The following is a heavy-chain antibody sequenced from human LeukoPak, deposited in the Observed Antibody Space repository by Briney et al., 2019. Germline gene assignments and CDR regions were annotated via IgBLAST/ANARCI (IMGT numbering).Heavy chain of an antibody. CDR1: GVTFSSYE. J-gene: IGHJ3*02. CDR2: ISSSGSTI. CDR3: ARGLEGYGDAFDI. Sequence: GGSLRLSCAASGVTFSSYEMNWVRQAPGKGLEWVSYISSSGSTIYYADSVKGRFTISRDNAKNSLYLQMNSLRAEDTAVYYCARGLEGYGDAFDIWGQGTMVTVSS. D-gene: IGHD2-15*01. V-gene: IGHV3-48*03.